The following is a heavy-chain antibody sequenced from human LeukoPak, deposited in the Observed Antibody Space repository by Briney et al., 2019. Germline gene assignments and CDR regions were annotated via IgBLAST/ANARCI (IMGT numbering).Heavy chain of an antibody. CDR1: GYTFTSYG. Sequence: GASVKVSCKASGYTFTSYGINWVRQAPGQGLEWMGIINPSGGNIRYAQKFLGRVSMTRDTSTATVYMELHSLTSEDTAVYYCARPFSADIWSGYYDSWGQGTLVTVSS. J-gene: IGHJ4*02. CDR2: INPSGGNI. CDR3: ARPFSADIWSGYYDS. D-gene: IGHD3-3*01. V-gene: IGHV1-46*01.